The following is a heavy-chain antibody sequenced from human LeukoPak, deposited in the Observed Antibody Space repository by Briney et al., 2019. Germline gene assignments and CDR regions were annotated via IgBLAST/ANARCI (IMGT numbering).Heavy chain of an antibody. CDR3: ATPHRLSGNDAFDI. Sequence: ASVTVSCKASGYTFTGYYMHWVRQAPGQGLEWMGWINPNSGGTNYAQKFQGRVTMTEDTSTDTAYMELSSLRSEDTAVYYCATPHRLSGNDAFDIWGQGTMVTVSS. CDR2: INPNSGGT. CDR1: GYTFTGYY. V-gene: IGHV1-2*02. J-gene: IGHJ3*02. D-gene: IGHD3-10*01.